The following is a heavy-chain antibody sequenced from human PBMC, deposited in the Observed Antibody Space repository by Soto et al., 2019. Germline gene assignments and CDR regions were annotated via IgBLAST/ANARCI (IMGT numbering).Heavy chain of an antibody. Sequence: ASETLSLTCAVSGYSISSGYYWGWIRQPPGKGLEWIGSIYHSGSTYYNPSLKGRVTISVDTSKNQFSLKLSSVTAADTAVYYCARALGYCSGGSCDWFDPWGQGTLVTVSS. J-gene: IGHJ5*02. V-gene: IGHV4-38-2*01. CDR3: ARALGYCSGGSCDWFDP. CDR2: IYHSGST. CDR1: GYSISSGYY. D-gene: IGHD2-15*01.